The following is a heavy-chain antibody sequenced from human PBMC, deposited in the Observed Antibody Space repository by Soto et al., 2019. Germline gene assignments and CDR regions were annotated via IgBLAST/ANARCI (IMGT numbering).Heavy chain of an antibody. D-gene: IGHD3-10*01. V-gene: IGHV3-30-3*01. CDR2: ISYDGSNK. Sequence: PGGSLRLSCAASGFTFSSYAMHWVRQAPGKGLEWVAVISYDGSNKYYADSVKGRFTISRDNSKNTLYLQMNSLRAEDTAVYYCASTLVRGVIISPLDYWGQGTLVTVS. CDR3: ASTLVRGVIISPLDY. J-gene: IGHJ4*02. CDR1: GFTFSSYA.